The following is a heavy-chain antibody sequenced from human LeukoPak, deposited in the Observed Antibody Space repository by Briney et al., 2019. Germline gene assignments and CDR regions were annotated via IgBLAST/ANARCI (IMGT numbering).Heavy chain of an antibody. V-gene: IGHV3-7*01. Sequence: PGGSLRLSCAASGFTFSSYWMSWVRQAPGKGLEWVANIKQDGSEKYYVDSVKGRFTISRDNAKNSLYLQMNSLRAEDTAVYYCARVWNDYVWGSYRDAFDIWGQGTMVTVSS. J-gene: IGHJ3*02. D-gene: IGHD3-16*02. CDR3: ARVWNDYVWGSYRDAFDI. CDR1: GFTFSSYW. CDR2: IKQDGSEK.